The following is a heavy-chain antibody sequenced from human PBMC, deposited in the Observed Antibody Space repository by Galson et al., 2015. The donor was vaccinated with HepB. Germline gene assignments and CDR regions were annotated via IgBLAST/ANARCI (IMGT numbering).Heavy chain of an antibody. V-gene: IGHV3-53*01. CDR3: ARDIWFGGGRSDP. Sequence: SLRLSCAASGFTVSSNYMSWVRQAPGKGLEWVSVIYSGGSTYYADSVKGRFTISRDNSKNTLYLQMNSLRAEDTAVYYCARDIWFGGGRSDPWGQGTLVTVSS. J-gene: IGHJ5*02. CDR1: GFTVSSNY. CDR2: IYSGGST. D-gene: IGHD3-10*01.